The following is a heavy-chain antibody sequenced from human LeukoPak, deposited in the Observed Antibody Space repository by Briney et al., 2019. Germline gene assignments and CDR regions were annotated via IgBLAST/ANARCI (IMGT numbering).Heavy chain of an antibody. D-gene: IGHD1-26*01. CDR2: ISYDASEE. V-gene: IGHV3-30*18. CDR3: AKRFAKWDLGS. J-gene: IGHJ5*02. CDR1: GFIFRNFA. Sequence: GRSLRLSCEASGFIFRNFAMHWVRQAPGKGLEWVTFISYDASEESYADSAKGRFTISRDNSNNRLYLQMDSLRVEDTAVYFCAKRFAKWDLGSWGQGTLVTVSS.